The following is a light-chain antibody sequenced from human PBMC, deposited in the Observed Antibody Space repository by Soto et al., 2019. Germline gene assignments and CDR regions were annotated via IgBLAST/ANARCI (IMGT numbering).Light chain of an antibody. CDR3: LLTNLLPT. J-gene: IGKJ5*01. CDR2: AAS. Sequence: IQMPQLPSSVSASVGGRVTISFRASQAISSWVAWYQQKTRTAPKLLIYAASSLQSGAPSMLGGSGSGTDFPLTICSLQPEDFVTYSSLLTNLLPTFGQGTRLEIK. CDR1: QAISSW. V-gene: IGKV1-12*01.